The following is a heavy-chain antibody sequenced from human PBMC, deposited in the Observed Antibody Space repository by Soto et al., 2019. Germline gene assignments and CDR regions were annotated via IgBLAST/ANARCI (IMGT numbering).Heavy chain of an antibody. CDR2: IYHTGSA. D-gene: IGHD1-1*01. CDR3: ARATGTLRSRNCDY. CDR1: GGSISTVGHY. Sequence: SSETLSLTCSVSGGSISTVGHYWTWIRQPPGKGLEWIGSIYHTGSAYYSKSLRSRLTMSVDTSKSQFSLRLSSVTAADTAVYYCARATGTLRSRNCDYWGQGSLVTVSS. V-gene: IGHV4-31*03. J-gene: IGHJ4*02.